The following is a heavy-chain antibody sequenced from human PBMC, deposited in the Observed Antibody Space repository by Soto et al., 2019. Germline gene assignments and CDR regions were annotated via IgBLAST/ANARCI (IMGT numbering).Heavy chain of an antibody. J-gene: IGHJ4*02. CDR2: IKGSHAGGTT. CDR1: GFTFTKAY. Sequence: EVQLVESGGGLVEPGGSMRVSCVASGFTFTKAYMTWVRQAPGKGLEWVGRIKGSHAGGTTDYATSVKGRFTISRDDSKNTLYLQMNSLKPEDTSVYYCATEGGYPGSNFYGAYWGQGTLVTVSS. V-gene: IGHV3-15*01. D-gene: IGHD1-26*01. CDR3: ATEGGYPGSNFYGAY.